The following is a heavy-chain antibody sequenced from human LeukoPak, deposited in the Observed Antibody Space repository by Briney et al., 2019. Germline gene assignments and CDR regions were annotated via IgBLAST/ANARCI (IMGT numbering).Heavy chain of an antibody. J-gene: IGHJ4*02. CDR3: ARACNKNCAGGFDS. CDR1: GFTFTSYG. D-gene: IGHD2/OR15-2a*01. V-gene: IGHV1-18*04. Sequence: ASVKVSCKASGFTFTSYGFSWVRQAPGQGLEWMAWISAYSGNTKIAQRFQGRLTMSTDTSTTTAYMELRNLRSDDTAVYYCARACNKNCAGGFDSWSQGTLVTVSS. CDR2: ISAYSGNT.